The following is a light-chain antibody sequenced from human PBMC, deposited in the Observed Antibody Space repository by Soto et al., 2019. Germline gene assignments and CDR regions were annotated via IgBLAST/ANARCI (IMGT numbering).Light chain of an antibody. CDR1: SSDVGSYNH. Sequence: QSALTQPASVSGSRGQSIAISCTGTSSDVGSYNHVSWYQQHPGKVPRLLIYDVSSRPPGVSNRFSGSKSGNTASLTISGLQAEDEADYYCSSYTRSATVVFGGGTKLTVL. V-gene: IGLV2-14*03. CDR3: SSYTRSATVV. CDR2: DVS. J-gene: IGLJ3*02.